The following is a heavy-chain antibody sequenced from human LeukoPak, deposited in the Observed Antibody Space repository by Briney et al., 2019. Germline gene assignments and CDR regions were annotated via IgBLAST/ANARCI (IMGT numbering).Heavy chain of an antibody. CDR1: DVSISSHY. CDR3: ATIKRGNIYGYFDF. V-gene: IGHV4-59*11. Sequence: PSETLSLTCSVSDVSISSHYWSWLRQPPGKGLEWIAYMRDTVNTKDNPSFKSRLTLSADTSKNQFSLRLSSVTAADSAVYYCATIKRGNIYGYFDFWGQGILVTVSS. J-gene: IGHJ4*02. CDR2: MRDTVNT. D-gene: IGHD5-18*01.